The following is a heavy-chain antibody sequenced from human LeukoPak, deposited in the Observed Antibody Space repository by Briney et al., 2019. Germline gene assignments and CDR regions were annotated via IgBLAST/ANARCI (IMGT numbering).Heavy chain of an antibody. V-gene: IGHV3-21*01. Sequence: GGSLRLSCAASGFTFSNYGMNWVRQAPGKGLEWVSFIDTSGNYIYYGDSVKGRFTISRDNAKNLVFLQMNGLRAEDTAVYYCARGRSITLLRGVAMSDGFDIWGQGAMVAVSS. CDR3: ARGRSITLLRGVAMSDGFDI. J-gene: IGHJ3*02. CDR2: IDTSGNYI. CDR1: GFTFSNYG. D-gene: IGHD3-10*01.